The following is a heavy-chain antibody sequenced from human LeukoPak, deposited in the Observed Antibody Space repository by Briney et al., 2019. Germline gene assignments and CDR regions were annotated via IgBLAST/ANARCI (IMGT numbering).Heavy chain of an antibody. V-gene: IGHV3-23*01. Sequence: PGGSLRLSCAASGFTFSSYAMNWVRQAPGKGLEWISAISGSGGSTYYADSVKGRFTISRDNSKNTLYLQMNSLRAEDTAVYYCANYETYYYDSSGYYSGGAFDIWGQGTMVTVSS. CDR3: ANYETYYYDSSGYYSGGAFDI. D-gene: IGHD3-22*01. CDR2: ISGSGGST. J-gene: IGHJ3*02. CDR1: GFTFSSYA.